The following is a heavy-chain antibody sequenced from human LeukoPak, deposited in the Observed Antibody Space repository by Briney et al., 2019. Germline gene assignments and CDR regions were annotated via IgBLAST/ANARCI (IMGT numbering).Heavy chain of an antibody. CDR1: GFTFSSYG. CDR2: TRNKANSYTT. J-gene: IGHJ4*02. D-gene: IGHD6-19*01. CDR3: TTADLIAVAGVDY. Sequence: GGSLRLSCAASGFTFSSYGMHWVRQAPGKGLEWVGRTRNKANSYTTEYAASVKGRFTISRDDSKNSLFLQMNSLKTEDTAVYYCTTADLIAVAGVDYWGQGTLVTVSS. V-gene: IGHV3-72*01.